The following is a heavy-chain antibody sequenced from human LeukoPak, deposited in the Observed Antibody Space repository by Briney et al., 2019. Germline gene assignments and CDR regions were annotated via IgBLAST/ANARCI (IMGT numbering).Heavy chain of an antibody. CDR1: GFTFDDYA. CDR2: ISWNSGSI. V-gene: IGHV3-9*01. J-gene: IGHJ4*02. Sequence: PGGSLRLSCAASGFTFDDYAMHWVRQAPGKGLEWVSGISWNSGSIGYADSVKGRFTISRDNAKNSLYLQMNSLRAEDTAMYYCVKPYYYSSGSLNWGQGTLVTVSS. CDR3: VKPYYYSSGSLN. D-gene: IGHD3-10*01.